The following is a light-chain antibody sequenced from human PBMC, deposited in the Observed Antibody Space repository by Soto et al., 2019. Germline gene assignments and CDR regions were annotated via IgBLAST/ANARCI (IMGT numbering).Light chain of an antibody. CDR3: QQTYNTPYT. Sequence: IHMTQSPSSLSASVGDRVTITCRASQRITTYLNWYQQKPGEAPKLLISTSGTLQRGVPSRFTGSGSGTDFTLTITCLQRADFATYFCQQTYNTPYTFGQGTKLVIK. V-gene: IGKV1-39*01. CDR2: TSG. J-gene: IGKJ2*01. CDR1: QRITTY.